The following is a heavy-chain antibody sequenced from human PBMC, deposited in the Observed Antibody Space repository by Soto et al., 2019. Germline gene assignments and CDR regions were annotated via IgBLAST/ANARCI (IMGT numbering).Heavy chain of an antibody. CDR2: FYYSGGT. Sequence: PSETLSLTCTVSDDTITSYYWSWIRQPPGKGLEWIGCFYYSGGTNYNPSLKTRVTISIDTSKNQFSLKLSSVTAADTAVYYCARDPELRAYFDNWGQGTLVTVSS. CDR1: DDTITSYY. J-gene: IGHJ4*02. D-gene: IGHD1-26*01. CDR3: ARDPELRAYFDN. V-gene: IGHV4-59*01.